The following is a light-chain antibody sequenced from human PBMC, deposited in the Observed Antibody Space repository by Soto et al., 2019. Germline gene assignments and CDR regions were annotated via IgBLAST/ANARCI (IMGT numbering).Light chain of an antibody. J-gene: IGKJ3*01. CDR2: DAS. V-gene: IGKV3-11*01. Sequence: EIVLIQSPATLSLSPGERATLSCRTSQSVSSYLAWYQQKPGQAPRLLIYDASNRATGIPARFSGSGSGTDFTLTISSLEPEDFAIYYCQQRSNWPPRFTFGPGTKVDIK. CDR3: QQRSNWPPRFT. CDR1: QSVSSY.